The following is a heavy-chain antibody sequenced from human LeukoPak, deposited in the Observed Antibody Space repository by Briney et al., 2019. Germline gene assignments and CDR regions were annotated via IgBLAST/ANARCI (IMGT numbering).Heavy chain of an antibody. Sequence: GGSLRLSCAASGFTFSDYYMSWIRQAPGKGLEWVSYISSSGSTIYYADSVKGRFTISRDNAKNSLYLQMNSLRAEDTAVYYCARVSIAVADPFDYWGQGTLVTVSS. CDR2: ISSSGSTI. V-gene: IGHV3-11*01. J-gene: IGHJ4*02. CDR3: ARVSIAVADPFDY. D-gene: IGHD6-19*01. CDR1: GFTFSDYY.